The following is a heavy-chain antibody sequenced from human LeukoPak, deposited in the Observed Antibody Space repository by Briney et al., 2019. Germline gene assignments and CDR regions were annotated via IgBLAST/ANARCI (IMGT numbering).Heavy chain of an antibody. D-gene: IGHD3-10*01. CDR3: ARHRAWFGAPSYFDY. J-gene: IGHJ4*02. CDR1: GGSISSSSYY. Sequence: PSETLSLTCTVSGGSISSSSYYWGWIRQPPGKGLEYIGSIYYSGSTYYNPSLKSRVTISVDTSKNQFSLKLSSVTAADTAVYYCARHRAWFGAPSYFDYWGQGTLVTVSS. V-gene: IGHV4-39*01. CDR2: IYYSGST.